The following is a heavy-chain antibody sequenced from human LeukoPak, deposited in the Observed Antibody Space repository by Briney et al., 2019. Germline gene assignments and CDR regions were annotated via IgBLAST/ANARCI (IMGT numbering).Heavy chain of an antibody. D-gene: IGHD3-10*01. CDR2: IYTSGST. J-gene: IGHJ4*02. CDR1: GGSISSYY. CDR3: AGLYYYGSGSSFDY. V-gene: IGHV4-4*07. Sequence: SETLSLTCTVSGGSISSYYWSWIRQPAGKGLEWIGRIYTSGSTNYSPSLKSRVTMSVDTSKNQFSLKLSSVTAADTAAYYCAGLYYYGSGSSFDYWGQGALVTVSS.